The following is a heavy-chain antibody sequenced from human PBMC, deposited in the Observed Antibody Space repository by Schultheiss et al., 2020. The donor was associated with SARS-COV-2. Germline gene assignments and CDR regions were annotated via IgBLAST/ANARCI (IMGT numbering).Heavy chain of an antibody. D-gene: IGHD6-6*01. V-gene: IGHV4-59*01. CDR3: ARMYSSSSSDYFDS. CDR1: GGSISTYY. Sequence: SQTLSLTCSVSGGSISTYYWSWIRQPPGKGLEWIGYIYYSGSAFYNPSLRSRVTLSVDTSKNQFSLSLSSVTAADTAVYYCARMYSSSSSDYFDSWGQGTRVTVSS. CDR2: IYYSGSA. J-gene: IGHJ4*02.